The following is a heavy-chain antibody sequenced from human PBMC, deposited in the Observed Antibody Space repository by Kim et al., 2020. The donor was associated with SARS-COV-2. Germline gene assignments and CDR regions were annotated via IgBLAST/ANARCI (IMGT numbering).Heavy chain of an antibody. CDR2: IYYTGST. CDR1: GGSIMTTAHY. D-gene: IGHD5-12*01. CDR3: ARVATPGYDAFNV. Sequence: SETLSLTCTVSGGSIMTTAHYWGWIRQPPGKGLEWIVSIYYTGSTYYNPSLNSGVTISIDTSNNQFSLKLTAVTSANTAGYYCARVATPGYDAFNVWGQGTMVTVSS. V-gene: IGHV4-39*01. J-gene: IGHJ3*01.